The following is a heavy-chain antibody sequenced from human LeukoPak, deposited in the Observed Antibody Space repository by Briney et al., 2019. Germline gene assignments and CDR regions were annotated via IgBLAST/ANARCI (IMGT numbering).Heavy chain of an antibody. D-gene: IGHD1-26*01. V-gene: IGHV5-51*01. J-gene: IGHJ3*02. Sequence: GESLKISCKGAGYICITHWICCVRHMGGRPVEGVEIIYPGDSDTSYRPSFQGQVTISADKSNHTAYLPWSRLKAPHTVMYYCALRSGTDDAYDIWGQGTLVTVSS. CDR1: GYICITHW. CDR3: ALRSGTDDAYDI. CDR2: IYPGDSDT.